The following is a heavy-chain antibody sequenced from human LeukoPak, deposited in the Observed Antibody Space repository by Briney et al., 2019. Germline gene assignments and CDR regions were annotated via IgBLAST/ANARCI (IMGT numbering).Heavy chain of an antibody. CDR2: ISSSSTYI. J-gene: IGHJ4*02. D-gene: IGHD6-13*01. CDR3: ARGTAGEFDY. CDR1: GVTFSSYS. V-gene: IGHV3-21*01. Sequence: PGGSLRLSCAASGVTFSSYSMNWVRQAPGKGLEWVSSISSSSTYIYYADSVKGRFTISRDNAKNSLYLQMNSLRAEDTAVYFCARGTAGEFDYWGQGTLVTVSS.